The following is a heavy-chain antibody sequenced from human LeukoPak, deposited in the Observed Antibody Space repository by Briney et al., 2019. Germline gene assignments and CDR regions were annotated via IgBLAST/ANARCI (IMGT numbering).Heavy chain of an antibody. D-gene: IGHD1-7*01. CDR1: GFTFSSYA. Sequence: LPGGSLRLSCAASGFTFSSYAMSWVRQAPGKGLEWVSAISGSGGSTYYADSVKGRFTISRDNSKNTLYLQLNSLRAEDTAVYYCAKKKAGTTWGGDFDYWGQGTLVTVSS. CDR2: ISGSGGST. CDR3: AKKKAGTTWGGDFDY. J-gene: IGHJ4*02. V-gene: IGHV3-23*01.